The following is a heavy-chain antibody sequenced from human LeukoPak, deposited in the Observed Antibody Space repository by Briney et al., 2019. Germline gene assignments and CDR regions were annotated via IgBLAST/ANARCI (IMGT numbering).Heavy chain of an antibody. CDR1: GGSISSSSYY. V-gene: IGHV4-39*01. D-gene: IGHD3-3*01. CDR3: ARGLAYYDFWSGNYYYYMDV. J-gene: IGHJ6*03. Sequence: SETLSLTCTVSGGSISSSSYYWGWIHQPPGKGLEWIGSIYYSGSTYYNPSLKSRVTISVDTSKNQFSLKLSSVTAADTAVYYCARGLAYYDFWSGNYYYYMDVWGKGTTVTVSS. CDR2: IYYSGST.